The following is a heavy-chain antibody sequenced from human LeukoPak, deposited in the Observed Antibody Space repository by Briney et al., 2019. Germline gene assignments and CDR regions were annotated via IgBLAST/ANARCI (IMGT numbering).Heavy chain of an antibody. Sequence: PSETLSLTCTVSGGSISSSNYFCAWIRQPPGKGLEWIGNIYYSGSTYYNPSLNSRFTISVDTSKNQYSLQLSAVTVADTAVYCCARQLYSSATVWGQGTTVTVSS. CDR3: ARQLYSSATV. D-gene: IGHD6-25*01. CDR1: GGSISSSNYF. V-gene: IGHV4-39*01. CDR2: IYYSGST. J-gene: IGHJ6*02.